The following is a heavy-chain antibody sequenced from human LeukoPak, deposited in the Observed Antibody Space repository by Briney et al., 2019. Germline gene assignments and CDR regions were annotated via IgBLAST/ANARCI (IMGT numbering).Heavy chain of an antibody. J-gene: IGHJ3*02. CDR3: ARLESSGPRYFDI. CDR2: IYYSGST. Sequence: SETLSLTCTVSGGSISSSSHYWGWIRQPPGKGLEWIGSIYYSGSTYYNPSLKSRVTISVDTSKNQFSLKLSSVTAADTAVYYCARLESSGPRYFDIWGQGTMVTVSS. CDR1: GGSISSSSHY. D-gene: IGHD1-26*01. V-gene: IGHV4-39*07.